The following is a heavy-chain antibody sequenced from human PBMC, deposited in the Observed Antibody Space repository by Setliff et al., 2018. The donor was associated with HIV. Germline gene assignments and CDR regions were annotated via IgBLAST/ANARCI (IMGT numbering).Heavy chain of an antibody. J-gene: IGHJ5*02. CDR2: INAGNGNT. CDR1: GYTFTNYA. D-gene: IGHD2-2*01. V-gene: IGHV1-3*01. Sequence: GASVKVSCKASGYTFTNYAMHWVRQAPGQGLEWMGWINAGNGNTKYSQKFQGRVTITRDTSASTAYMELSSLTSEDTAVYYCARGGVVVPAAIVVDWFDPWGQGTLVTVSS. CDR3: ARGGVVVPAAIVVDWFDP.